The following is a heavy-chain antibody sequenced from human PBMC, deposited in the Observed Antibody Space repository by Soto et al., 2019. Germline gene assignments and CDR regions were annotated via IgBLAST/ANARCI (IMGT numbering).Heavy chain of an antibody. CDR2: IYSGGST. Sequence: GGSMRLSCAASGFTVSSNYMSWVRQAPGKGLEWVSVIYSGGSTYYADSVKGRFTISRDNAKNSLYLQMNSLRDEDTAVYYCARVKGGDFWSGYSDPGYGMDVWGQGTTVTVSS. CDR1: GFTVSSNY. CDR3: ARVKGGDFWSGYSDPGYGMDV. J-gene: IGHJ6*02. V-gene: IGHV3-53*01. D-gene: IGHD3-3*01.